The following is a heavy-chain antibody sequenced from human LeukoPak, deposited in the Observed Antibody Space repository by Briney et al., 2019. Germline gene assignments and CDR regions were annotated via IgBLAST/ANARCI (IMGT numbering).Heavy chain of an antibody. J-gene: IGHJ3*02. CDR1: GYTFTGYY. CDR2: INPNSGGT. CDR3: ATLLTMTPLRAFDI. V-gene: IGHV1-2*06. Sequence: ASVKVSCKASGYTFTGYYMHWVRQPPGQGLEWMGRINPNSGGTNYAQKFQGRVTITTDESTSTAYMELSSLRSEDTAVYYCATLLTMTPLRAFDIWGQGTMVTVSS. D-gene: IGHD3-22*01.